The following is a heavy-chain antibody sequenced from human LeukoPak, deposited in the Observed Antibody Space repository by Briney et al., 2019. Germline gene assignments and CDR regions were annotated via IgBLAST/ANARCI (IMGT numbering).Heavy chain of an antibody. V-gene: IGHV4-34*01. CDR3: ARAPQYSGYNY. D-gene: IGHD5-12*01. Sequence: SETLSLTCAVYGGSFSGYYWSWIRQPPGKGLEWIGEINHSGSTNYNPSLKSRVTISVDTSKNQFSLKLSSVTAADTAVYYCARAPQYSGYNYWGQGTLVTVSS. CDR1: GGSFSGYY. CDR2: INHSGST. J-gene: IGHJ4*02.